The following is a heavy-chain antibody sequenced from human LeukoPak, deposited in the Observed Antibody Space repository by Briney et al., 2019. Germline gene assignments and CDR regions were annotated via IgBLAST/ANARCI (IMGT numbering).Heavy chain of an antibody. J-gene: IGHJ5*02. CDR3: ARGRGGYCSGGSCYSGNWFDP. D-gene: IGHD2-15*01. CDR2: INHSGST. V-gene: IGHV4-39*07. CDR1: GGSISSSSYY. Sequence: SETLSLTCTVSGGSISSSSYYWGWIRQPPGKGLEWIGEINHSGSTNYNPSLKSRVTISVDTSKNQFSLKLSSVTAADTAVYYCARGRGGYCSGGSCYSGNWFDPWGQGTLVTVSS.